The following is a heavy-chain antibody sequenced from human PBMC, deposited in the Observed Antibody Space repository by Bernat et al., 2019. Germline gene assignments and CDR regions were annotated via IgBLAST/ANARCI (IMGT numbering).Heavy chain of an antibody. D-gene: IGHD3-3*01. CDR1: GFTFDDYA. V-gene: IGHV3-9*01. CDR3: AKVTKAYDFWSGYYTYYFDY. Sequence: VQLVESGGGLVQPGRSLRLSCAASGFTFDDYAMHWVRQAPGKGLEWVSGISWNSGSIGYADSVKGRFTISRDNAKNSLYLQMNSLRAEDTALYYCAKVTKAYDFWSGYYTYYFDYWDQGTLVTVSS. CDR2: ISWNSGSI. J-gene: IGHJ4*02.